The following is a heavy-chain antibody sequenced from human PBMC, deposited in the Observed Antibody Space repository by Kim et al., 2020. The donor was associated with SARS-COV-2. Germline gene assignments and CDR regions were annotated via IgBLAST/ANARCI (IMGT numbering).Heavy chain of an antibody. D-gene: IGHD3-10*01. CDR1: GYTFTSYA. V-gene: IGHV7-4-1*02. Sequence: ASVKVSCKASGYTFTSYAMNWVRQAPVQGLEWMGWINTNTGNPTYAQGFTGRFVFSLDTSVSTAYLQISSLKAEDTAVYYCARDMTVRGSGAIKFDPWGKGTLVTVSS. CDR3: ARDMTVRGSGAIKFDP. CDR2: INTNTGNP. J-gene: IGHJ5*02.